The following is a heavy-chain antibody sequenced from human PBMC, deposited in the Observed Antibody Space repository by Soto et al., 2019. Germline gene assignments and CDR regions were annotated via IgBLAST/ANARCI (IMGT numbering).Heavy chain of an antibody. D-gene: IGHD3-16*01. CDR3: ARDYVRLRAFDL. J-gene: IGHJ3*01. CDR1: GFSFNSYN. CDR2: ISSGSKNI. V-gene: IGHV3-21*01. Sequence: DVQLVESGGGLVKPGGSLRLSCAASGFSFNSYNMNWVRQAPGKGLEWVSSISSGSKNIYYADSLKGRFTISRDNAKNSLYLQMNSLRAEDTAVYFCARDYVRLRAFDLWGQGTMVTVSS.